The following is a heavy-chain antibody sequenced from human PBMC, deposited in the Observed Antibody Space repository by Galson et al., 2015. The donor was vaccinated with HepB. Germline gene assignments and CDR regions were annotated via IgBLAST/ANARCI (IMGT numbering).Heavy chain of an antibody. CDR2: INRTSSYT. CDR1: GFTFTDSY. V-gene: IGHV3-11*06. Sequence: SLRISCAASGFTFTDSYRSWIRQAPGKALEWVSYINRTSSYTHYADSVKGPFTISRDNAKKSLYLQMNSLRAEDTAVYYCARSPRPTYYYDSSYFDYWGQGTLVTVSS. D-gene: IGHD3-22*01. J-gene: IGHJ4*02. CDR3: ARSPRPTYYYDSSYFDY.